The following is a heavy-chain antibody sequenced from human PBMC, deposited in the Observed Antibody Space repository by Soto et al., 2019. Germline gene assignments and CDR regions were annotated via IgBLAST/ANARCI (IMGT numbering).Heavy chain of an antibody. Sequence: QVQLQESGPGLVKPSGTLSLTCAVSGGSITSSNWWSWVRQPPGKGLEWIGEIYHSGSTNYDPSLKSRVTLSVDKSKNQFSLKLSSVTAADAAVYYCARCVAAAGPIDYWGQGTLVTVSS. CDR1: GGSITSSNW. J-gene: IGHJ4*02. V-gene: IGHV4-4*02. CDR2: IYHSGST. CDR3: ARCVAAAGPIDY. D-gene: IGHD6-13*01.